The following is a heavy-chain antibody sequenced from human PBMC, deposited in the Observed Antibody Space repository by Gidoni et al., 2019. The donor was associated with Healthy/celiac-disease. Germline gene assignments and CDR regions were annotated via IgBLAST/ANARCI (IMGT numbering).Heavy chain of an antibody. CDR2: ISGSGGST. J-gene: IGHJ4*02. Sequence: EAQLLASGGGCVQPGGSLRLRCPASGFTFSSYAMSWVRQAPGKGLEWVAAISGSGGSTYYADSVKGRSTISRDNSKNTLYLQMNSLRAEDTAVYYCADLLRFTGIEPDDWGQGTLVTVSS. V-gene: IGHV3-23*01. D-gene: IGHD3-3*01. CDR3: ADLLRFTGIEPDD. CDR1: GFTFSSYA.